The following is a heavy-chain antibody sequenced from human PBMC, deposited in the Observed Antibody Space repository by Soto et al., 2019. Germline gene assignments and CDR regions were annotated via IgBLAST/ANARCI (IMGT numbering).Heavy chain of an antibody. D-gene: IGHD3-10*01. CDR3: AEFLTSAAYYYGMDV. V-gene: IGHV3-23*01. CDR1: GFTFRTYA. J-gene: IGHJ6*01. CDR2: VNSDSSNT. Sequence: EVQLLDSGGGLVQPGGSLRLSCAASGFTFRTYAMSWVRQAPGKGLEWVSCVNSDSSNTHYADSVKGRFTISRDNSKYTLYLQMNRLRAEDTFVYYCAEFLTSAAYYYGMDVWGLGTTVTVSS.